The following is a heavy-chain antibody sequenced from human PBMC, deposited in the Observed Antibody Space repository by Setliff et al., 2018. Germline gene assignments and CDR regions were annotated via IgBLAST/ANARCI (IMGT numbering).Heavy chain of an antibody. D-gene: IGHD2-15*01. CDR2: MYISGIT. J-gene: IGHJ3*02. CDR1: GGSISSYY. V-gene: IGHV4-59*08. CDR3: ARLGSSRGFDI. Sequence: LSLTCTVSGGSISSYYWSWMRQPPGKGLEWIGYMYISGITNSNPSLKSRVTMSLDTSRNQFSLKLSSVTAADTAVYYCARLGSSRGFDIWGQGIMVTVSS.